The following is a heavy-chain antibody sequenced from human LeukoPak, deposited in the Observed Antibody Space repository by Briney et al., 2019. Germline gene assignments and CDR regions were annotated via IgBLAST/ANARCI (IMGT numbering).Heavy chain of an antibody. CDR2: IYYSGST. D-gene: IGHD3/OR15-3a*01. CDR1: GGSISSSSYY. CDR3: ARQTGSGLFILP. V-gene: IGHV4-39*01. J-gene: IGHJ4*02. Sequence: SETLSLTCTVSGGSISSSSYYWGWIRQPPGKGLEWIGSIYYSGSTNYNPSLKSRVTISVDTSKNQFSLRLTSVTAADTAVYYCARQTGSGLFILPGGQGTLVTVSS.